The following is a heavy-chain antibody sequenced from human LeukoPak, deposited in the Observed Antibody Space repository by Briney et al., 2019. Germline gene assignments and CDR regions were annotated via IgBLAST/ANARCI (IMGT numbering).Heavy chain of an antibody. Sequence: GGSLRLSCAASGLIFSGSWMNWVRQAPGKGLEWVATINPDGNKKGLVDSVRGRFTISRDDAENSLYLQMNSLRVEDTAVYYCARSSDGDYYYYFDYWGQGTLVIVSS. CDR2: INPDGNKK. CDR1: GLIFSGSW. D-gene: IGHD4-17*01. J-gene: IGHJ4*02. V-gene: IGHV3-7*03. CDR3: ARSSDGDYYYYFDY.